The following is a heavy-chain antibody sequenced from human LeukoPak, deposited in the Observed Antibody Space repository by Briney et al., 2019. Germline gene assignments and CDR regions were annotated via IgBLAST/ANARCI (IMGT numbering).Heavy chain of an antibody. J-gene: IGHJ4*02. Sequence: SETLSLTCTVSGGSITISDYYWGWIRLPPGKGLELIGTISHTGTTYYNPSLQSRVTISVDKSKNQFSLKLSSVTAADTAVYYCATREHHVLRTPGDYWGQGTLVTVSS. CDR2: ISHTGTT. D-gene: IGHD6-6*01. V-gene: IGHV4-39*01. CDR3: ATREHHVLRTPGDY. CDR1: GGSITISDYY.